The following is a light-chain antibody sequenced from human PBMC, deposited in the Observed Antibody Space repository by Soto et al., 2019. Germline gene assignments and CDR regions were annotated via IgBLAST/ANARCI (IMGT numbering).Light chain of an antibody. Sequence: QSALTQPPSASGSPGQSVTISCTGTSSDVGGYNYVSWYQQYPGKAPKVMIYEVNKRPSGVPDRFSGSKSGNTASLTVSGLQADDEADYYCSSYAGSNVLYVFGTGTKAHRP. CDR3: SSYAGSNVLYV. CDR2: EVN. CDR1: SSDVGGYNY. V-gene: IGLV2-8*01. J-gene: IGLJ1*01.